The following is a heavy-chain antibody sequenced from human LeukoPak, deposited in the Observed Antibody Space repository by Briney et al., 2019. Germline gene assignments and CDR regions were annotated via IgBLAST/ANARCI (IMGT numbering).Heavy chain of an antibody. J-gene: IGHJ4*02. CDR3: ARHKNGRYSGSWEVGYDY. Sequence: SETLSLTCTVSGGSISSYYWSWIRQPPGKGLEWIGYIYYSGSTYYNPSLKSRVTISVDTSKNQFSLKLSSVTAADTAVYYCARHKNGRYSGSWEVGYDYWGQGTLVTVSS. CDR2: IYYSGST. D-gene: IGHD1-26*01. V-gene: IGHV4-59*08. CDR1: GGSISSYY.